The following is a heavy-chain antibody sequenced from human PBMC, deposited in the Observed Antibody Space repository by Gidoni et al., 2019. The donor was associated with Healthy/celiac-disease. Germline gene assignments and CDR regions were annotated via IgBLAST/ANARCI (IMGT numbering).Heavy chain of an antibody. D-gene: IGHD6-19*01. CDR3: AKGIYSSGWYGAFDI. J-gene: IGHJ3*02. CDR2: ISDGTGST. V-gene: IGHV3-23*01. CDR1: GFTFSSYA. Sequence: EVQLLESGGGLVHPGGSLRLSCAASGFTFSSYAMTWVRQAPGRGLEWFSAISDGTGSTNYADSVKGRFTISRDNSKNTLYLQMNSLRAEDTAVYYCAKGIYSSGWYGAFDIWGQGTKVTVSP.